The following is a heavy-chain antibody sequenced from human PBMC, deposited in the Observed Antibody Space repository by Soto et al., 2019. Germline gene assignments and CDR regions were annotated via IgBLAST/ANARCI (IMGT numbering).Heavy chain of an antibody. Sequence: ASVKVSCKASGYTFTSYGISWVRQAPGQGLEWMGWISAYNGNTNYAQKLQGRVTMTTDTSTSPAYMELRSLRSDDTAVYYCARYDYDFWSGYYGMDVWGEGTTVTVSS. V-gene: IGHV1-18*04. CDR1: GYTFTSYG. CDR3: ARYDYDFWSGYYGMDV. J-gene: IGHJ6*04. D-gene: IGHD3-3*01. CDR2: ISAYNGNT.